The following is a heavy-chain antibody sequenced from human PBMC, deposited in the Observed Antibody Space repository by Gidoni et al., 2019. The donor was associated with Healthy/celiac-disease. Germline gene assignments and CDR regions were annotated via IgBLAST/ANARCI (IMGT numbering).Heavy chain of an antibody. CDR3: ASAELERSYYYYYGMDV. D-gene: IGHD1-1*01. V-gene: IGHV3-66*02. CDR2: IYSGGST. J-gene: IGHJ6*02. CDR1: GFTVSSNY. Sequence: EVQLVESGGGLVQPGGSLRLSCAASGFTVSSNYMSWVRQAPGKGLEWVSVIYSGGSTYYADSVKGRFTISRDNSKNTLYLQMNSLRAEDTAVYYCASAELERSYYYYYGMDVWGQGTTVTVSS.